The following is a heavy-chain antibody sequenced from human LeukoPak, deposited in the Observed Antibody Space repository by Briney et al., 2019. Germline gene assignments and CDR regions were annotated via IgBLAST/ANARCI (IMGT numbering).Heavy chain of an antibody. J-gene: IGHJ4*02. Sequence: SGPTLVNPTQTLTLTCTFSGFSLSTSGMCVSWIRQPPGKALEWLARIDWDDDKYYSTSLKTRLTISKDTSKNQVVLTMTNMDPVDTATYYCARIRYYGSGSYNLDYWGQGTLVTDSS. V-gene: IGHV2-70*11. CDR3: ARIRYYGSGSYNLDY. CDR2: IDWDDDK. CDR1: GFSLSTSGMC. D-gene: IGHD3-10*01.